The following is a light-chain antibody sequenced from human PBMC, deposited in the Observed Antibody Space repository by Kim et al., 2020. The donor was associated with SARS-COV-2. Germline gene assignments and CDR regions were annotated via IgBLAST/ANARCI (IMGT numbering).Light chain of an antibody. CDR3: QQRSNWPPT. V-gene: IGKV3-11*01. Sequence: LSPGERATLSCRASQSVSSYLAWYQQKPGQAPRLLIYDASNRATGIPARFSGSGSGTDFTLTISSLEPEDFAVFYCQQRSNWPPTFGGGTKVDIK. CDR1: QSVSSY. J-gene: IGKJ4*01. CDR2: DAS.